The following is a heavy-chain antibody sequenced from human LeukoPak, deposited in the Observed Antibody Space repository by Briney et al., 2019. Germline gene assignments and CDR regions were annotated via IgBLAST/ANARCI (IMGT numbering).Heavy chain of an antibody. V-gene: IGHV1-24*01. D-gene: IGHD4-17*01. J-gene: IGHJ4*02. CDR2: FDPEDGET. Sequence: ASVKVSCKVSGYTLTELSMHWVRQAPGKGLEWMGGFDPEDGETIYAQKFQGRVTMTEDTSTDTAYMELSSLRSEDTAVYYCATGHDYGDFTLYYFDYWGQGTLVTVSS. CDR3: ATGHDYGDFTLYYFDY. CDR1: GYTLTELS.